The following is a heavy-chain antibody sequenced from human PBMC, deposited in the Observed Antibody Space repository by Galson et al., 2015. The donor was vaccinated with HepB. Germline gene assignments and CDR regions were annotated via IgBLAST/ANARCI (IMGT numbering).Heavy chain of an antibody. V-gene: IGHV1-24*01. J-gene: IGHJ3*02. CDR3: ATVPPKYHYGSGSYAFDI. D-gene: IGHD3-10*01. Sequence: SVKVSCKVSGYTLTELSMHWVRQAPGKGLEWMGGFDPEDGETIYAQKFQGRVTMTEDTSTDTAYMELSSLRSEDTAVYYCATVPPKYHYGSGSYAFDIWGQGTMVTVSS. CDR1: GYTLTELS. CDR2: FDPEDGET.